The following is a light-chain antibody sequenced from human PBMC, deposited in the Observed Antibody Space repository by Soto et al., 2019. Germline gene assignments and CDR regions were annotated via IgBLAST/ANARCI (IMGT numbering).Light chain of an antibody. Sequence: ALTQPPSVSGSPGQSVTISCTGTSSDVGSYNRVSWYQQPPGTAPKLMIYEVSNRPSGVPDRFSGSKSGNTASLTISGLQPEDEADYYCNSYTSSNTYVFGTGTKLTVL. CDR2: EVS. CDR1: SSDVGSYNR. J-gene: IGLJ1*01. CDR3: NSYTSSNTYV. V-gene: IGLV2-18*02.